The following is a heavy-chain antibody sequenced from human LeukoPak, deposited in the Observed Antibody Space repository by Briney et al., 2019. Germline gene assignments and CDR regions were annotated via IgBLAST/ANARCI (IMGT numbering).Heavy chain of an antibody. J-gene: IGHJ5*02. Sequence: ASVKVSCKASGYTFTSYGISWVRQAPGQGLEWMGWISAYNGNTNYAQKLQGRVTMTTDTSTSTAYMELRSLRSDDTAVYYCAGHVECSSSSGRFDWFDPWGQGTLVTVSS. D-gene: IGHD6-6*01. V-gene: IGHV1-18*01. CDR3: AGHVECSSSSGRFDWFDP. CDR1: GYTFTSYG. CDR2: ISAYNGNT.